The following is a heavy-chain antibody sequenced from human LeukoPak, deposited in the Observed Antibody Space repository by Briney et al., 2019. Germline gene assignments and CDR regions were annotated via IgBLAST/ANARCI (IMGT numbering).Heavy chain of an antibody. D-gene: IGHD3-10*01. J-gene: IGHJ4*02. CDR3: ASLASRRFMVDYFFDY. CDR2: IIPILGIA. V-gene: IGHV1-69*04. CDR1: GGTFSSYA. Sequence: GASVKVSCKASGGTFSSYAISWVRQAPGQGLEWMGRIIPILGIANYAQKFQGRVTITADKSTSTAYMELSSLRSEDTAVYYCASLASRRFMVDYFFDYWGQGTLVTVSS.